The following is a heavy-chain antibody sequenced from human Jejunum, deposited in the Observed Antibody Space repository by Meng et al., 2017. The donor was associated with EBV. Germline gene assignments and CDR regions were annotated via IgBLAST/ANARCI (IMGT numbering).Heavy chain of an antibody. CDR3: ARVAFSYTTRSLDS. D-gene: IGHD3-16*02. CDR1: RGSFSGYY. V-gene: IGHV4-34*02. Sequence: QVQLPQWGAGLLKPSETLSLTCAVYRGSFSGYYWSWIRQHSGKGLEWIGEINHSGSTNYNPSLRSRVTISVETSKNQFSLRLNSVTAADTAVYYCARVAFSYTTRSLDSWGQGTLVTVSS. J-gene: IGHJ4*02. CDR2: INHSGST.